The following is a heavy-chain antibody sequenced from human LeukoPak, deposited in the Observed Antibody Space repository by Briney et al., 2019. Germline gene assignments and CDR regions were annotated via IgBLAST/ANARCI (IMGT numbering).Heavy chain of an antibody. CDR2: ISGGGGST. V-gene: IGHV3-23*01. Sequence: PGGSLRLSCAASQFTFSSYSMSWGRQAPGKGLEWVSTISGGGGSTYFADSVKGRFSISRANSKNAVDLQMNSLRAEDTAIYYCAKEGFLGYCSSSDCPLDVWGQGTTVTVSS. CDR3: AKEGFLGYCSSSDCPLDV. D-gene: IGHD2-2*01. J-gene: IGHJ6*02. CDR1: QFTFSSYS.